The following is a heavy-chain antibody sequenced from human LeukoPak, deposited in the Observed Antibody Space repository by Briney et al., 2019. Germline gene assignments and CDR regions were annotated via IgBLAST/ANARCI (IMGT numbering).Heavy chain of an antibody. V-gene: IGHV4-61*09. J-gene: IGHJ6*03. Sequence: SQILSLTCTVSGGSISSGSYYWSWIRQPAGKGLEWIGHVYASGKTRYNPSLKSRVNLFVDTSKNQFSLKLTSVTAADTAVYYCARVATKEIRGYSFYEFYYYMDVWGKGTTVTVSS. CDR2: VYASGKT. D-gene: IGHD3-10*01. CDR3: ARVATKEIRGYSFYEFYYYMDV. CDR1: GGSISSGSYY.